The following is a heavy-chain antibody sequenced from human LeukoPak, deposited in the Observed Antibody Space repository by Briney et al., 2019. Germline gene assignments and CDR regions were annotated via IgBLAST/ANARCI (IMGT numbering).Heavy chain of an antibody. CDR2: INPRGGST. CDR1: GYTFTSHY. J-gene: IGHJ3*02. Sequence: ASVKVSCKASGYTFTSHYMHWVRQAPGQRREWMGIINPRGGSTSYAQKFQGRVTMTRDMSTSTFYMELSSLRAEDTAVCYCVSQFFPGAFDIWGQGTMVTVSS. V-gene: IGHV1-46*01. D-gene: IGHD3-3*01. CDR3: VSQFFPGAFDI.